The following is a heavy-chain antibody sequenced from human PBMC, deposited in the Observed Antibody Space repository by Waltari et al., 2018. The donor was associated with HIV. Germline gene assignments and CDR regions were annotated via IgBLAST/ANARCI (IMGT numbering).Heavy chain of an antibody. Sequence: QLQLQESGPGLVKPSATLSLTCTVPGGSISSSSYYWGWIRQPPGKGLEWIVSIYYSGVTYYNPSLKSRVTISVDTSKNQFSLKLSSVTAADTAVYYCSPMIVVVISSNWGWFDPWGQGTLVTVSS. V-gene: IGHV4-39*07. D-gene: IGHD3-22*01. CDR1: GGSISSSSYY. J-gene: IGHJ5*02. CDR3: SPMIVVVISSNWGWFDP. CDR2: IYYSGVT.